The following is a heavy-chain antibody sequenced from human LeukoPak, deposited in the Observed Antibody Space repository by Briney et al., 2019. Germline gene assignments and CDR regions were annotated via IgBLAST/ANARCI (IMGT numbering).Heavy chain of an antibody. J-gene: IGHJ4*02. CDR2: INPSDGST. V-gene: IGHV1-46*01. CDR3: AREAARPEYYFDY. CDR1: GYTFTNNY. Sequence: ASVKVSCEASGYTFTNNYMHWVRQAPGQGLEWMGIINPSDGSTRYAQKFQGRVTMTRDTSTRTVLMDLSSLRSEDTAVYYCAREAARPEYYFDYWGQGTLVTVSS.